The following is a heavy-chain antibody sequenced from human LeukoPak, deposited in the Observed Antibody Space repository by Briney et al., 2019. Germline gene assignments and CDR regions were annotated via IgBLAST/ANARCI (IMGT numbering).Heavy chain of an antibody. Sequence: GGSLRLSCAASGITFRSYAMNWVRQAPGKGLEWVSVISGSGGRTDYADSVKGRFTISRDNSKNTLYLQMNSLRAEDTAVYYCARHYYDSSVYHYIFDSWGQGTLVTVSS. CDR1: GITFRSYA. CDR2: ISGSGGRT. CDR3: ARHYYDSSVYHYIFDS. J-gene: IGHJ4*02. D-gene: IGHD3-22*01. V-gene: IGHV3-23*01.